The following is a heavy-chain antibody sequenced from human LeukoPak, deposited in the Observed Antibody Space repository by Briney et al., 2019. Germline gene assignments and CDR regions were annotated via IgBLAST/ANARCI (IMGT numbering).Heavy chain of an antibody. J-gene: IGHJ4*02. CDR2: IWYDGSNK. CDR1: GFTFSSYG. Sequence: GGSLRLSCAASGFTFSSYGMHWVRQAPGKGLEWVAVIWYDGSNKYYADSVKGRFTISRDNSKNTLYLQMNSLRAEDTAVYYCARDSGNSGSYLFDYWGQGTLVTVSS. V-gene: IGHV3-33*01. D-gene: IGHD1-26*01. CDR3: ARDSGNSGSYLFDY.